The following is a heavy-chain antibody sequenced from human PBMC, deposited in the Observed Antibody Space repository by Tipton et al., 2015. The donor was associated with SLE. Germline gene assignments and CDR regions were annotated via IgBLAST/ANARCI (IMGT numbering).Heavy chain of an antibody. CDR3: ARGGWSHDY. J-gene: IGHJ4*02. D-gene: IGHD2-8*01. V-gene: IGHV4-34*01. CDR1: GGSFSGYF. CDR2: VNRRGAT. Sequence: TLSLTCAVSGGSFSGYFWTWIRQSPWKGLEWIGDVNRRGATNFNPSLRSRVTISIDTSKNQFSLKLTSVTAADTAVYYCARGGWSHDYWGRGTLVTVSS.